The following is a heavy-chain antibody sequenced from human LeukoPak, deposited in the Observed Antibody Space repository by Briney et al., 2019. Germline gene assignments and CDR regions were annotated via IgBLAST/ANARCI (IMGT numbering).Heavy chain of an antibody. CDR1: GFTFRNYG. CDR2: ISHDGTVK. V-gene: IGHV3-30*18. Sequence: PGRSLRLSCAASGFTFRNYGMKWVRQAPGKGLEWVAVISHDGTVKYYADPVKGRFTISRDDSTTTLILQMNSLRVEDTAVYFCAKEGSEFSSSFLDYWGQGTLVTVSS. CDR3: AKEGSEFSSSFLDY. D-gene: IGHD2-2*01. J-gene: IGHJ4*02.